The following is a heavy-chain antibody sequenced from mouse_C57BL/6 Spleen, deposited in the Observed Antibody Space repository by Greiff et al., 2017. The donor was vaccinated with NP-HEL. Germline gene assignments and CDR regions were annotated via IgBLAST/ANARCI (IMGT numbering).Heavy chain of an antibody. D-gene: IGHD3-2*02. CDR2: IDPSDSYT. CDR1: GYTFTSCW. CDR3: ARDSSGYVAFAY. Sequence: QVQLQQPGAELVKPGASVKLSCKASGYTFTSCWMQWVKQRPGQGLEWIGEIDPSDSYTNYNQKFKGKATLTVDTSSSTAYMQLSSLTSEDSAVYYCARDSSGYVAFAYWGQGTLVTVSA. V-gene: IGHV1-50*01. J-gene: IGHJ3*01.